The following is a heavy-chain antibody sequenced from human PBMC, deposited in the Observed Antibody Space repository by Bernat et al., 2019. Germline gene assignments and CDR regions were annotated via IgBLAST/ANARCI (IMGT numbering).Heavy chain of an antibody. V-gene: IGHV3-23*01. D-gene: IGHD3-10*01. Sequence: EVQLLESGGGLVQPGGSLRLSCAASGFTFSSYAMSWVRQAPGKGLEWVSAMSGSGGSTYYADSVKGRFTISRDNSKNTLYLQMNSLRAEDTAVYYCAKDWADRREVRGVFDYWGQGTLVTVSS. J-gene: IGHJ4*02. CDR1: GFTFSSYA. CDR3: AKDWADRREVRGVFDY. CDR2: MSGSGGST.